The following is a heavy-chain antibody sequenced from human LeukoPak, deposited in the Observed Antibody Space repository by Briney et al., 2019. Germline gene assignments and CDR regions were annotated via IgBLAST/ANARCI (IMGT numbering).Heavy chain of an antibody. D-gene: IGHD4-17*01. CDR3: ARVGDYGDYFDY. J-gene: IGHJ4*02. V-gene: IGHV3-53*01. Sequence: GGSLRLSCAASGFTVSGHYMSWVRQAPGKGLEWVSIIYSGSTTYYADSLKGRFTISRDNSKNTLYLQMNSLRAEDTAMYYCARVGDYGDYFDYWGQGTLVTVSS. CDR2: IYSGSTT. CDR1: GFTVSGHY.